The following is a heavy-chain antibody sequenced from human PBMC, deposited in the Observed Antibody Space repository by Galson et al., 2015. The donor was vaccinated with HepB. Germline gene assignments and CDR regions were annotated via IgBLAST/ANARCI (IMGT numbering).Heavy chain of an antibody. CDR1: GFTFGSYS. CDR3: ARDRPYSGSYYPFDAFDI. CDR2: ISNSSSSYI. D-gene: IGHD1-26*01. Sequence: SLRLSCAASGFTFGSYSMNWVRQAPGKGLEWVSSISNSSSSYIYYADSVKGRFTISRDNAKNSLYLQMNSLRAEDTAVYYCARDRPYSGSYYPFDAFDIWGQGTMVTVSS. V-gene: IGHV3-21*01. J-gene: IGHJ3*02.